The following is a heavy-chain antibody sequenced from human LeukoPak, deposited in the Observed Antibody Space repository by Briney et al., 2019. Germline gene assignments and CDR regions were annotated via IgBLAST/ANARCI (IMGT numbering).Heavy chain of an antibody. V-gene: IGHV4-34*01. Sequence: SETLSLTCAVYGGSFSGYYWSWIRRPPGKGLEWIGEINHSGSTNYNPSLKSRVTISVDTSKNQFSLKLSSVTAADTAVYYCARGGLRFLVWLNSDLDLWGQGTLVTVSS. CDR2: INHSGST. D-gene: IGHD3-3*01. CDR1: GGSFSGYY. J-gene: IGHJ5*02. CDR3: ARGGLRFLVWLNSDLDL.